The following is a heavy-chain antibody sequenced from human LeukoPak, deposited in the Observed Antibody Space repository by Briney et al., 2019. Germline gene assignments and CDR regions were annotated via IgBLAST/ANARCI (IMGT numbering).Heavy chain of an antibody. Sequence: ASVKVSCKASGYTFTSYGISWVRQAPGQGLEWMGWISAYNGNTNYAQKLQGRVTMTTDTSTSTAYMELRSLRSDDTAVYYCARDAVAARPSFKEFGYWGQGTLVTVSS. J-gene: IGHJ4*02. D-gene: IGHD6-6*01. CDR2: ISAYNGNT. V-gene: IGHV1-18*01. CDR1: GYTFTSYG. CDR3: ARDAVAARPSFKEFGY.